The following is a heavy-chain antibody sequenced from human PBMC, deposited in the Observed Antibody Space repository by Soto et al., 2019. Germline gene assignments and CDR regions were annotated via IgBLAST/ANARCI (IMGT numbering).Heavy chain of an antibody. V-gene: IGHV5-51*01. Sequence: PVESLKIACKGSGYIFTSYWIWWVRQMPGKVLEWMGIIYPGDSDTRYSPSFQGQVTISADKSISTAYLQWSSLKASDTAMYYCARSQQWPDYWGQGTLVTVSS. CDR1: GYIFTSYW. CDR3: ARSQQWPDY. J-gene: IGHJ4*02. D-gene: IGHD6-19*01. CDR2: IYPGDSDT.